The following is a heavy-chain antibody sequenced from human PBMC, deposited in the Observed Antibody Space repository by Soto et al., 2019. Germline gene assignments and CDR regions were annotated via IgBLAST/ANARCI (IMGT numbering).Heavy chain of an antibody. CDR2: INPSGGST. V-gene: IGHV1-46*01. J-gene: IGHJ6*02. Sequence: ASVKVSCKASGYTFTSYYMHWVRQAPGQGLEWMGIINPSGGSTSYAQKFQGRVTMTRDTSTSTVYMELSSLRSEDTAVYYCARDPYYGSGSYSIPRPYYYYGMDVWGQGTTVTVSS. CDR1: GYTFTSYY. D-gene: IGHD3-10*01. CDR3: ARDPYYGSGSYSIPRPYYYYGMDV.